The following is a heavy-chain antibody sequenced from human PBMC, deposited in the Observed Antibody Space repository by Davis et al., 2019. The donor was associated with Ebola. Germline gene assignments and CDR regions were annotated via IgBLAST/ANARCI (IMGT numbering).Heavy chain of an antibody. CDR3: ASSRCGGDCYAYAFDI. D-gene: IGHD2-21*01. Sequence: ASVKVSCKASGYTFTSYYMHWVRQAPGQGLEWMGIINPSGGSTSYAQKFQGRVTMTRDTSTSTVYMELSSLRSEDTAVYYCASSRCGGDCYAYAFDIWGQGTMVTVSS. CDR2: INPSGGST. J-gene: IGHJ3*02. V-gene: IGHV1-46*01. CDR1: GYTFTSYY.